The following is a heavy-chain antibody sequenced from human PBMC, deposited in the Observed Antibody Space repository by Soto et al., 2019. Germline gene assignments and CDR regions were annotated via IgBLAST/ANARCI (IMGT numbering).Heavy chain of an antibody. CDR2: MNPNSGNT. CDR1: GGTFTSYD. Sequence: QVQLEQSGAEVKKPGSSVKVSCQTSGGTFTSYDINWVRQATGQGLEWMGWMNPNSGNTGYAQKFQGRVTMTRNTSISTAYMELSSLRSEDTAVYYCARGREQASSWSWFDPWGQGTLVTVSS. CDR3: ARGREQASSWSWFDP. D-gene: IGHD6-13*01. J-gene: IGHJ5*02. V-gene: IGHV1-8*01.